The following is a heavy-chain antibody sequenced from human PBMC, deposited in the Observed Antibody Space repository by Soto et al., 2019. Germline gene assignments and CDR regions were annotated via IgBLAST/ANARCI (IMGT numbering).Heavy chain of an antibody. J-gene: IGHJ4*02. Sequence: PGGSLKISCKGSGYSFTSYWIGWLRQMPGKGLEWMGIIYPGDSDTRYSPSFQGQVTISADKSISTAYLQWSSLKASDTAMYYCARIAAAGTALFDYWGQGTLVTVSS. D-gene: IGHD6-13*01. CDR3: ARIAAAGTALFDY. V-gene: IGHV5-51*01. CDR1: GYSFTSYW. CDR2: IYPGDSDT.